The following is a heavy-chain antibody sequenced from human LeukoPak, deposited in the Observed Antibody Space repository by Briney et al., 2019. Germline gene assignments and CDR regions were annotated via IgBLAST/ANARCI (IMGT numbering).Heavy chain of an antibody. D-gene: IGHD6-6*01. V-gene: IGHV3-23*01. J-gene: IGHJ5*02. Sequence: GGSLRLSCSASGFTFSSYAMSWVRQAPGKGLEWVSAISGSGGSTYYADSVKGRFTISRDNSKNTLYLQMNSLRAEDTAVYYCAKDDWYSSSSRFDPWGQGTLVTVSS. CDR2: ISGSGGST. CDR3: AKDDWYSSSSRFDP. CDR1: GFTFSSYA.